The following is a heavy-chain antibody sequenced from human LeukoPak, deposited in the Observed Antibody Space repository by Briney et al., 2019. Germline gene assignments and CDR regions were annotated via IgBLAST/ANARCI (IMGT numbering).Heavy chain of an antibody. CDR1: GGSISSFY. CDR2: IDSSGIT. D-gene: IGHD2-21*01. V-gene: IGHV4-59*08. J-gene: IGHJ4*02. CDR3: ARTVGDGGAYLPFDF. Sequence: PSETLSLTCTVSGGSISSFYYTWIRQPPGKGLEWIGYIDSSGITNYNSSLNSRVTISVDTSRNQFSLNLSSVTAADTAMYYCARTVGDGGAYLPFDFWGQGTLVTVSS.